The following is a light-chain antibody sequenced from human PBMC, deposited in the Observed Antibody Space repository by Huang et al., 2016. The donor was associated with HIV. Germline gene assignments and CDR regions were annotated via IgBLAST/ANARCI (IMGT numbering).Light chain of an antibody. CDR1: QSLSGW. J-gene: IGKJ2*01. CDR3: QQLHNSPYT. CDR2: KAS. V-gene: IGKV1-5*03. Sequence: DIQMTQSPSTLSASIGDRVTITCRASQSLSGWLAWYQQRPGNAPNLLISKASSLQSGVPPRFSGSRSGTDFILTISSLQPDDFATYYCQQLHNSPYTFGQGTKLEIK.